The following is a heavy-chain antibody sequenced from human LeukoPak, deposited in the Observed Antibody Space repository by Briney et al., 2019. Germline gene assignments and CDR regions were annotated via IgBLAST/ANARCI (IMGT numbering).Heavy chain of an antibody. D-gene: IGHD2-2*01. V-gene: IGHV1-18*01. J-gene: IGHJ4*02. CDR2: ISAYIGIT. Sequence: ASAYASRKASVYALTSYGISWVRQAPGQGLEWMGWISAYIGITNSAQKLQGRVTMTTDTSTSTAYMELRSLRSDDTAVYYCARAGCSSTSCYEFDYWGRGTLVTVSS. CDR3: ARAGCSSTSCYEFDY. CDR1: VYALTSYG.